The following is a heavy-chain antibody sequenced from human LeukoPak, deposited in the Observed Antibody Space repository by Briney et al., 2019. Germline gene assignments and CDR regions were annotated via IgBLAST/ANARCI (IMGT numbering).Heavy chain of an antibody. Sequence: PSETLSLTCTVSGDSVSRSSYYWTWIRQPPGKGLEWIGYIYYIGSTNYNPSLRSRLTMSVDTSKNQFSLRLSSVIAADTAVYYCARYYDSTGSFDYWGQGTLVTVPS. CDR2: IYYIGST. J-gene: IGHJ4*02. CDR1: GDSVSRSSYY. V-gene: IGHV4-61*01. CDR3: ARYYDSTGSFDY. D-gene: IGHD3-22*01.